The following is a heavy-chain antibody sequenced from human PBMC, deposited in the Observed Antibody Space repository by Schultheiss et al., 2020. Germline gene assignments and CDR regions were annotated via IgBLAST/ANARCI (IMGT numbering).Heavy chain of an antibody. D-gene: IGHD5-18*01. Sequence: GGSLRLSCAASGFTFSSYGMHWVRQAPGKGLEWVAVIWFDGSNKCYADSVKGRFTISRDNSKNTLYLQMNSPRAEDTAVYYCARDGVDTAMGYYFDYWGQGTLVTVSS. J-gene: IGHJ4*02. CDR1: GFTFSSYG. CDR3: ARDGVDTAMGYYFDY. V-gene: IGHV3-33*01. CDR2: IWFDGSNK.